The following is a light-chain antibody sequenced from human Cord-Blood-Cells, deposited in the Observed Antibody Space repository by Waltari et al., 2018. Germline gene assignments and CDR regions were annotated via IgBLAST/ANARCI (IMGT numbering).Light chain of an antibody. CDR1: KLGDTY. Sequence: SYELTRPPSVSVSPGQTASITCSGDKLGDTYACWYQQKPGQSPVLVIYKDSKRPSGIPERFSGSNSGNTATLTIRGTQAMDEADYYCQAWDSSTVVFGGGTKLTVL. V-gene: IGLV3-1*01. CDR2: KDS. CDR3: QAWDSSTVV. J-gene: IGLJ2*01.